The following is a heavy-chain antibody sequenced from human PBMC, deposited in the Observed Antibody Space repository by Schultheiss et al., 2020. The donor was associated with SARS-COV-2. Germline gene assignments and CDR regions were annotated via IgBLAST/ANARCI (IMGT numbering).Heavy chain of an antibody. CDR1: GYSFPSYW. CDR3: ARTGLRFYYYGMDV. D-gene: IGHD5-12*01. Sequence: GGSLRLSCKGSGYSFPSYWIGWVRQVPGKGLEWMGIIYPGDSDTRYSPSFKGQVTISADKSIRTAYLQWSSLKASDTAMYYCARTGLRFYYYGMDVWAKGPRSPSP. CDR2: IYPGDSDT. V-gene: IGHV5-51*01. J-gene: IGHJ6*02.